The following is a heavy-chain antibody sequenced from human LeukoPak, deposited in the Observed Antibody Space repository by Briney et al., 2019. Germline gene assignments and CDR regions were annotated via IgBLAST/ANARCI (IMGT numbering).Heavy chain of an antibody. J-gene: IGHJ4*02. CDR1: GFSVSSDC. Sequence: PGGSLRLSCAASGFSVSSDCMTWVRQAPGKGLECVSVIYAGGSTNYADSVKGRFTISRDNAKNSLYLQMNSLRAEDTAVYYCARRKDYFDYWGQGTLVTVSS. V-gene: IGHV3-53*01. CDR2: IYAGGST. CDR3: ARRKDYFDY.